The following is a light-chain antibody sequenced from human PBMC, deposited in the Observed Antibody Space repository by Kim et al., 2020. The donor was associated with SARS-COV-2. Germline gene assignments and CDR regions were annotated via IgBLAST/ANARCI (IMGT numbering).Light chain of an antibody. V-gene: IGLV3-19*01. J-gene: IGLJ2*01. CDR2: GKN. Sequence: VALGQTVRITCQGDSLRSYYASWYQQKPGQAPVLVIYGKNNRPSGIPDRFSGSSSGNTASMTITGAQAEDEADYYCNSRDSSGNRVFGGGTQLTVL. CDR1: SLRSYY. CDR3: NSRDSSGNRV.